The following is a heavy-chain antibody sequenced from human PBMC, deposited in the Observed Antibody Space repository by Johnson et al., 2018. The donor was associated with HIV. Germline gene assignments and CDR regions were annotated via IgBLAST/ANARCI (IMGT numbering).Heavy chain of an antibody. J-gene: IGHJ3*02. Sequence: VQLVESGGGVVQPGRSLRLSCAASGFTFSSYGMHWVRQAPGKGLEWVAVISYDGSNKYYADSVKGRFTISRDNSKNTLYLQMNSLRAEDTAVFYCAKDLTPVVKSPSVAFDIWGQGTMVTVSS. D-gene: IGHD4-23*01. CDR1: GFTFSSYG. CDR2: ISYDGSNK. V-gene: IGHV3-30*18. CDR3: AKDLTPVVKSPSVAFDI.